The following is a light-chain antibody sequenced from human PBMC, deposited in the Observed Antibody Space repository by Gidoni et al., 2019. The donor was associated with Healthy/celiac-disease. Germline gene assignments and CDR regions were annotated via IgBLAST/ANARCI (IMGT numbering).Light chain of an antibody. CDR3: SSYTSSSTLGVV. V-gene: IGLV2-14*01. CDR2: DVS. Sequence: QSALTHPASVSGSPGQSCTISCTGTSSDVCGYNYVSWYQQHPGKAPNLIIYDVSNRPSGVSNRFSGSKSGNTASLTISGLQAEDEADYYCSSYTSSSTLGVVFGGGTKLTVL. CDR1: SSDVCGYNY. J-gene: IGLJ2*01.